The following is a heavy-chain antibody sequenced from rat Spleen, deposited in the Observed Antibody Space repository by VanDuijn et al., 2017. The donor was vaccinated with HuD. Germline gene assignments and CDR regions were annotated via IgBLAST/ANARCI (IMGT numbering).Heavy chain of an antibody. CDR3: ARGDSSQTGRFAY. Sequence: EVKLLESGGGLVQPGGSMRLSCAASGFTFTDFYMNWIRQPAGKAPEWLGFIRNKANGYTTEYNPSVKGRFTISRDNTQNMLYLQMNTLRAEDTATYYCARGDSSQTGRFAYWGQGTLVTVSS. CDR2: IRNKANGYTT. D-gene: IGHD1-2*01. J-gene: IGHJ3*01. V-gene: IGHV7-7*01. CDR1: GFTFTDFY.